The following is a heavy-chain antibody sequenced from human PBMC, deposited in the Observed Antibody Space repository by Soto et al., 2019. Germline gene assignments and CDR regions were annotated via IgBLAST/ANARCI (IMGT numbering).Heavy chain of an antibody. D-gene: IGHD2-21*02. CDR2: IHYSGSI. V-gene: IGHV4-30-4*08. J-gene: IGHJ6*02. CDR1: GGCISYEYYH. Sequence: SETQSLTCTVSGGCISYEYYHWTWIRQSPGKGLEWIGYIHYSGSIIYNPSFKSRVAISVDTSKNQFSLQLSSVTAADTAVYFCAREDDGGDRDYYGLDVWGQGTTVTVSS. CDR3: AREDDGGDRDYYGLDV.